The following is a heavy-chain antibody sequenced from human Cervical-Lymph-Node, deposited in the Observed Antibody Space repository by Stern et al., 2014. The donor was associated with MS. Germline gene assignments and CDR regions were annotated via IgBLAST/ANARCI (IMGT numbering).Heavy chain of an antibody. V-gene: IGHV5-51*03. CDR1: GYNFSIYW. CDR3: ARLGGSDDAFDI. J-gene: IGHJ3*02. Sequence: EVQLVQSGAEVKKPGESLKISCKGSGYNFSIYWIAWVRQMPVKGLQWMGLIYPGDSHARYSPSFEGRVTISADKSISTAYLQWSSLKASDTAMYYCARLGGSDDAFDIWGQGTMVTVSS. CDR2: IYPGDSHA. D-gene: IGHD1-26*01.